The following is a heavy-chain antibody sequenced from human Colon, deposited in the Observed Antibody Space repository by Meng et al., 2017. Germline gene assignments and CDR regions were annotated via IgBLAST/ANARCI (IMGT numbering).Heavy chain of an antibody. CDR1: GDSISSGDYY. J-gene: IGHJ5*02. V-gene: IGHV4-30-4*01. D-gene: IGHD6-19*01. CDR2: IYYSGST. Sequence: QVQLQESGPGLVKPSQTLSLTCTGSGDSISSGDYYWGWIRRPPGKGLEWIGYIYYSGSTYYTPSLKSRVTVSIDTSKSQFSLKLTSVTAADTAVYYCVRSSGWVRTGFDPWGQGTLVTVSS. CDR3: VRSSGWVRTGFDP.